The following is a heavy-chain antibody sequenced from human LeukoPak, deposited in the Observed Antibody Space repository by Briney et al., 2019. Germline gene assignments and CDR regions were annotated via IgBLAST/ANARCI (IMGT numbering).Heavy chain of an antibody. CDR1: GFTFSSYG. Sequence: GGSLRLSCAASGFTFSSYGMHWVRQAPGKGLEWVAVISYDGSNKYYADSVKGRFTISRDNSKNTLFLQMSSLRAEDTAIYYCAKAQVGVAAIGYWGQGTLVTVPS. D-gene: IGHD3-3*01. CDR3: AKAQVGVAAIGY. V-gene: IGHV3-30*18. J-gene: IGHJ4*02. CDR2: ISYDGSNK.